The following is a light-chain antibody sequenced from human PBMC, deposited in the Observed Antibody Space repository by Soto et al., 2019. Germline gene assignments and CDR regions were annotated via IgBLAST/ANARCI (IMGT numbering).Light chain of an antibody. CDR1: HPIGTN. V-gene: IGKV3-15*01. CDR3: QHYDRWPPN. CDR2: DAS. J-gene: IGKJ1*01. Sequence: EVVMTQSPATLSVSPGERATLSCRASHPIGTNLGWYQQIPGQAPRLLIYDASIRDTGIPARFSGSGPVSEFTLTVRSLQSEDFAVYYCQHYDRWPPNFGQGTRVVIK.